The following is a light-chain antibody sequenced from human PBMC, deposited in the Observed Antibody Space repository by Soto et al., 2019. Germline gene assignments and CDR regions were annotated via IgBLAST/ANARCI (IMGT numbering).Light chain of an antibody. J-gene: IGKJ1*01. V-gene: IGKV3-15*01. CDR2: DAS. CDR3: QQYNSWPPWT. Sequence: EIVMTQSPATLSVSPGERATLSCRASQSVSSSVAWYQQKPGQAPRLLIYDASTRATGIPARFSGSGSGTEVTLTISSLQSEDFALYYCQQYNSWPPWTVGQGTKVKIK. CDR1: QSVSSS.